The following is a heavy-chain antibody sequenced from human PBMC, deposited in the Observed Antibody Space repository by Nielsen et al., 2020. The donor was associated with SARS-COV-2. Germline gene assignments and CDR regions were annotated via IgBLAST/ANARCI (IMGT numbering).Heavy chain of an antibody. V-gene: IGHV3-7*01. CDR1: GFTLSNYW. CDR2: MKFDGSEE. Sequence: GGSLRLSCRASGFTLSNYWMTWVRQAPGKGLEWVANMKFDGSEEYYVDSVKGRFTIFRDNAKNSVYLQMNSLRAEDTAVYYCVRETTYGPYYFDYWGQGTLVTVSS. J-gene: IGHJ4*02. CDR3: VRETTYGPYYFDY. D-gene: IGHD1-1*01.